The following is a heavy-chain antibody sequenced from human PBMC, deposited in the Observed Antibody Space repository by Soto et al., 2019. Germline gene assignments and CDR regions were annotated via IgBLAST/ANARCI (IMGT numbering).Heavy chain of an antibody. J-gene: IGHJ4*02. CDR3: ARGVYDFWSADITEGPGDY. CDR1: GYTFTSYG. Sequence: ASVKVSCKASGYTFTSYGISWVRQAPGQGLEWMGWISAYNGNTNYAQKLQGRVTMTTDTSTSTAYMELRSLRSDDTAVYYCARGVYDFWSADITEGPGDYWGQGTLVTVSS. D-gene: IGHD3-3*01. CDR2: ISAYNGNT. V-gene: IGHV1-18*01.